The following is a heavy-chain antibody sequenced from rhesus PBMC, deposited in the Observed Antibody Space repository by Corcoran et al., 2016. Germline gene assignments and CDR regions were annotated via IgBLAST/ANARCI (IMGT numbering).Heavy chain of an antibody. CDR3: ARLTVAANYFDY. CDR2: ISGRSGSN. J-gene: IGHJ4*01. CDR1: GGSISSSNW. D-gene: IGHD4-29*01. Sequence: QVQLQESGPGLVKPSETLSLTCAVSGGSISSSNWWSWIRQPPGKGLEWVGYISGRSGSNDYNPSLKSRVSIAKDTSKNQFSLKLSAVTAADTAVYYCARLTVAANYFDYWGQGVLVTVSS. V-gene: IGHV4-65*02.